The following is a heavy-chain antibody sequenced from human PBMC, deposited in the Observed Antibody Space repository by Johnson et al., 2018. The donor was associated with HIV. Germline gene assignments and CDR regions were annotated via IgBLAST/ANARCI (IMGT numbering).Heavy chain of an antibody. J-gene: IGHJ3*02. CDR1: GFTFSSYG. D-gene: IGHD1-1*01. Sequence: QVQLVESGGGVVQPGRSLRLSCAASGFTFSSYGMHWVRQAPGKGLEWVAVISYDGSNKYYADSVKGRFTISRDNSKNTCYLQMNSLRPEDTAVYYCARGREGATYRGGAFDIWGQGTMVTVSS. CDR3: ARGREGATYRGGAFDI. V-gene: IGHV3-30*03. CDR2: ISYDGSNK.